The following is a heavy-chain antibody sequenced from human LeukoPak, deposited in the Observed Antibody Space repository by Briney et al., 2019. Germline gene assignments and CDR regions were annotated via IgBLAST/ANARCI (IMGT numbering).Heavy chain of an antibody. D-gene: IGHD3-10*01. CDR1: GYTFIGYY. Sequence: ASVKVSCKASGYTFIGYYMHWVRQAPGQGLEWMGWINPNSGGTNYAQKFQGRVTITADESTSTAYMELSSLRSEDTAVYYCARGVLLWFGELTSGSAFDIWGQGTMVTVSS. J-gene: IGHJ3*02. V-gene: IGHV1-2*02. CDR3: ARGVLLWFGELTSGSAFDI. CDR2: INPNSGGT.